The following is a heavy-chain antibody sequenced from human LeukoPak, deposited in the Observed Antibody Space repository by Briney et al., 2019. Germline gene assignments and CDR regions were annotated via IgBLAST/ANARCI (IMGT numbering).Heavy chain of an antibody. Sequence: PGGSLRLSCAASGFTFSSYWMHRVRHAPGKGLVWVSRIKSDGSTNYADSVKGRFTISRDNAKNTVSLQMNSLRAEDTGVYYCARAPSEIGGYYPEYFRHWGQGTLVTVSS. CDR1: GFTFSSYW. CDR2: IKSDGST. J-gene: IGHJ1*01. D-gene: IGHD3-22*01. V-gene: IGHV3-74*01. CDR3: ARAPSEIGGYYPEYFRH.